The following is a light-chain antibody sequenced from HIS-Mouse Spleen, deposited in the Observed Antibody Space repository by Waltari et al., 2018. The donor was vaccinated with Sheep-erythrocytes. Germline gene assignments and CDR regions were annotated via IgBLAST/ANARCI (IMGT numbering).Light chain of an antibody. CDR1: SSNIGSNT. J-gene: IGLJ3*02. CDR3: AAWDDSLNGRV. CDR2: SNK. Sequence: QSVLTQPPSASGTPGQRVTISCSGSSSNIGSNTVNWYQQLPGTAPKLLIYSNKPRPSGVPYRFSGSKSGTSASLAISGLQSEDDADYYCAAWDDSLNGRVFGGGTKLTVL. V-gene: IGLV1-44*01.